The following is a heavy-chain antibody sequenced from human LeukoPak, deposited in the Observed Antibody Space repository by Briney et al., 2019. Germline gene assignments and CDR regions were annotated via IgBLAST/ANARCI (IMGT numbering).Heavy chain of an antibody. CDR1: GGTFSSYA. CDR2: INHSGST. J-gene: IGHJ4*02. CDR3: ARVAADYGDLADY. V-gene: IGHV4-34*01. Sequence: SCKASGGTFSSYAISWIRQPPGKGLEWIGEINHSGSTNYNPSLKSRVTISVDTSKNQFSLKLSSVTAADTAVYYCARVAADYGDLADYWGQGTLVTVSS. D-gene: IGHD4-17*01.